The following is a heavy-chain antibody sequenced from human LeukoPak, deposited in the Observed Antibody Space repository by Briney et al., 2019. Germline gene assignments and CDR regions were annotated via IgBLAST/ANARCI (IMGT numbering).Heavy chain of an antibody. D-gene: IGHD3-22*01. V-gene: IGHV1-18*01. Sequence: ASVKVSCKASGYTFTSYGISWVRQAPGQGLEWMGWISAYNGNTNYAQKFQGRVTMTRDTSISTAYMELSRLRSDDTAVYYCARCSSSGYYYVAYYFDYWGQGTLVTVSS. J-gene: IGHJ4*02. CDR3: ARCSSSGYYYVAYYFDY. CDR2: ISAYNGNT. CDR1: GYTFTSYG.